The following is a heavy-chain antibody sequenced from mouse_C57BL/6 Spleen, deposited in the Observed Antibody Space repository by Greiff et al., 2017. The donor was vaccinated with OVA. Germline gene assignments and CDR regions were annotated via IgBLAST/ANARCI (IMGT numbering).Heavy chain of an antibody. D-gene: IGHD2-3*01. Sequence: QVQLQQSGAELVKPGASVKISCKASGYAFSSYWMNWVKQRPGKGLEWIGQIYPGDGDTNYNGKFKGKATLTADKSPSTAYMQLSSLTSEDSAVYFCARSDDGYPYAMDYWGQGTSVTVSS. CDR3: ARSDDGYPYAMDY. CDR2: IYPGDGDT. J-gene: IGHJ4*01. V-gene: IGHV1-80*01. CDR1: GYAFSSYW.